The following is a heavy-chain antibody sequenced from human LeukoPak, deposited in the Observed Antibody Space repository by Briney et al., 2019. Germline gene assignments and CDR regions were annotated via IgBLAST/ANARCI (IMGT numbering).Heavy chain of an antibody. CDR3: ARRASGWYVDY. V-gene: IGHV5-51*01. CDR2: IY. J-gene: IGHJ4*02. D-gene: IGHD6-19*01. Sequence: GESLKISCKGSGYSFTSYWIGWVRQMPGKGLEWMGIIYSPSLQGQVTISADKSISTAYLQWSSLKASDTAMYYCARRASGWYVDYWGQGTLVTVSS. CDR1: GYSFTSYW.